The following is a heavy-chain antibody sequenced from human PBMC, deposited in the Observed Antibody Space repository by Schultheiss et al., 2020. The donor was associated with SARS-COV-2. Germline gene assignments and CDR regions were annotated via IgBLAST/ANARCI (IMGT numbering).Heavy chain of an antibody. CDR2: IIPIIGIA. CDR1: GYTFTSYA. CDR3: ARTYDFFSRYGMDV. V-gene: IGHV1-18*01. Sequence: ASVKVSCKASGYTFTSYAISWVRQAPGQGLEWMGGIIPIIGIANYAQKLQGRVTMTTDTSTSTAYMELRSLRSDDTAVYYCARTYDFFSRYGMDVWGQGTTVTVSS. J-gene: IGHJ6*02. D-gene: IGHD3-3*01.